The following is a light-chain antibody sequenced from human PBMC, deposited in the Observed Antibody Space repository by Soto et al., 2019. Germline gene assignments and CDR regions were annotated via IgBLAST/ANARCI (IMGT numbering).Light chain of an antibody. Sequence: DIQMTQSPSSLSASVGDRVTITCRASQGIDSNLAWYQQKAGKAPKLLIYAASTLQSGVPFRFSGSGSGTDFTLIISSLQPDDVATYFCQKYDSAPLTFGGGTEVEIK. CDR3: QKYDSAPLT. V-gene: IGKV1-27*01. CDR1: QGIDSN. CDR2: AAS. J-gene: IGKJ4*01.